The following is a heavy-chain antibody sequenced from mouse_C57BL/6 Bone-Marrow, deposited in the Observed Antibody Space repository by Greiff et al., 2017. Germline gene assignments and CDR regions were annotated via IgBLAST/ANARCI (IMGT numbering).Heavy chain of an antibody. CDR2: IDPETGGT. Sequence: QVQLKESGAELVRPGASVTLSCKASGYTFTDYEMHWVKQTPVHGLEWIGAIDPETGGTAYNQKFKGKAILTADKSSSTAYMELRSLTSEDSAVYYCTRDDGYYYFDYWGQGTTLTVSS. D-gene: IGHD2-3*01. CDR3: TRDDGYYYFDY. CDR1: GYTFTDYE. V-gene: IGHV1-15*01. J-gene: IGHJ2*01.